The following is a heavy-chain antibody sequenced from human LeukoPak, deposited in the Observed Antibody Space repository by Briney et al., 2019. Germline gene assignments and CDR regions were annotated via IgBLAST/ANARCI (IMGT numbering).Heavy chain of an antibody. CDR2: ISSSGSTI. CDR3: ARLSGDPPY. J-gene: IGHJ4*02. D-gene: IGHD4-17*01. CDR1: GSTFSSYE. V-gene: IGHV3-48*03. Sequence: GGSLRLSCAASGSTFSSYEMNWVRQAPGKGLEWVSYISSSGSTIYYADSVKGRFTISRDNAKNSLYLQMNSLRAEDTAVYFCARLSGDPPYWGQGTLVTVSS.